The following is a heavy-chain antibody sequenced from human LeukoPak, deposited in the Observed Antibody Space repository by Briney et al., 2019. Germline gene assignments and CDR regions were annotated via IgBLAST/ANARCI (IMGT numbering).Heavy chain of an antibody. Sequence: GSLRLSCSASGFTFSSYAMHWVRQAPGKGLEWVAVISYDGSNKYYADSVKGRFTISRDNSKNTLYLQMNSLRAEDTAVYYCARDLGYQEIDYWGQGTLVTVSS. CDR2: ISYDGSNK. D-gene: IGHD5-12*01. V-gene: IGHV3-30-3*01. J-gene: IGHJ4*02. CDR3: ARDLGYQEIDY. CDR1: GFTFSSYA.